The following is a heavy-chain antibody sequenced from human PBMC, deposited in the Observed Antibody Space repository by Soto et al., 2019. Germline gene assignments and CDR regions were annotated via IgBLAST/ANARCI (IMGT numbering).Heavy chain of an antibody. CDR1: GYTFTSYD. Sequence: QVQLVQSGAEVKKPGASVKVSCKASGYTFTSYDVNWVRQATGQGLEWMGWLNTNTGNTGYAQKFQGRVTMTRNTSISTAYMELSSLRSDDTAVYYCARNTYYYDSSGYYHWGQGTLVTVSS. J-gene: IGHJ5*02. V-gene: IGHV1-8*01. D-gene: IGHD3-22*01. CDR2: LNTNTGNT. CDR3: ARNTYYYDSSGYYH.